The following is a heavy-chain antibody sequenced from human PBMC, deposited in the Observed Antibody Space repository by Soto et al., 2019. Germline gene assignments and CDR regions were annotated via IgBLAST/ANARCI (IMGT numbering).Heavy chain of an antibody. Sequence: QITLKESGPTLVKPTQTLTLTCTFSGFSLSTTGVGVGWIRQPPGKALEWLALIYWDDDKRYSPSLKSRLTITKDPSKKQVVLTMTYMDPVDTATYYCVQSRCGGDCLQSYSSHSYYGLDVWGQGTTVTVSS. CDR3: VQSRCGGDCLQSYSSHSYYGLDV. J-gene: IGHJ6*02. CDR2: IYWDDDK. V-gene: IGHV2-5*02. CDR1: GFSLSTTGVG. D-gene: IGHD2-21*01.